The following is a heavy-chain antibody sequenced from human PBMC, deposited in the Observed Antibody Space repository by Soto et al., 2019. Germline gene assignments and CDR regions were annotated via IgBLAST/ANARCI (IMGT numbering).Heavy chain of an antibody. CDR3: AKDLTRQLAYWLDP. D-gene: IGHD6-6*01. CDR2: INAHSGGT. V-gene: IGHV1-2*02. J-gene: IGHJ5*02. CDR1: GFSFTGYY. Sequence: ASVKVSCKASGFSFTGYYIHWLRQAPGQGLEWMGWINAHSGGTEYAQKFQGRVTLTRDTSIATAYLTLTSLTSDDTALYYCAKDLTRQLAYWLDPWGQGTQAT.